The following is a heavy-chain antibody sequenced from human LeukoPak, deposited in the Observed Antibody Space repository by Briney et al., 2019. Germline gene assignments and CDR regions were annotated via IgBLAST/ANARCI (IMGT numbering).Heavy chain of an antibody. CDR1: GFTFSSYG. CDR2: IWYYGSNK. D-gene: IGHD6-25*01. J-gene: IGHJ6*02. CDR3: AREKSAQVYYGMDV. V-gene: IGHV3-33*01. Sequence: GRSLRLSCAASGFTFSSYGMHWVRQAPGKGLEWVAVIWYYGSNKYYADSVKGRFTISRDNSKNTLYLQMNSLRAEDTAVYYCAREKSAQVYYGMDVWGQGTTVTVSS.